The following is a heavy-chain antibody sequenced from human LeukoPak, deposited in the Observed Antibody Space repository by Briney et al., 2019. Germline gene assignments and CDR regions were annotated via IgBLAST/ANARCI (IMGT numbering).Heavy chain of an antibody. J-gene: IGHJ6*02. Sequence: ASVKVSCKASGGTFSSYAISWVRQAPGQGLKWMGGIIPIFGTANYAQKFQGRVTITADESTSTAYMELSSLRSEDTAVYYCARGSGDGSYCSSTSCYWSGMDVWGQGTTVTVSS. V-gene: IGHV1-69*13. CDR3: ARGSGDGSYCSSTSCYWSGMDV. CDR1: GGTFSSYA. CDR2: IIPIFGTA. D-gene: IGHD2-2*01.